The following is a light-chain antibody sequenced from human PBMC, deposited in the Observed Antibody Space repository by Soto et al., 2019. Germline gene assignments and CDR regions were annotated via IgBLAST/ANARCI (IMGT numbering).Light chain of an antibody. J-gene: IGKJ5*01. CDR2: GAS. CDR3: QQHNQWPIT. CDR1: QSVSSN. Sequence: EIVMTQSPATLSVSSGERATLSFRASQSVSSNLAWYQQKPGQAPRLLIYGASTRATGIPARFSGSGSGAEFTLTINSLQSEDSAVYYCQQHNQWPITFGQGTRLEIK. V-gene: IGKV3-15*01.